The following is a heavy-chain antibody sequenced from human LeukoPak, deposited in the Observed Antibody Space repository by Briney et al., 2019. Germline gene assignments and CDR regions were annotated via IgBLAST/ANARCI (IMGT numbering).Heavy chain of an antibody. J-gene: IGHJ3*02. CDR3: ARVSGSRNYYFGAFDI. V-gene: IGHV3-23*01. CDR2: ISGSGGST. D-gene: IGHD3-10*01. Sequence: GGSLRLSCAASGFTFSSYAMSWVRQAPGKGLEWVSAISGSGGSTYYADSVKGRFTISRDNAKNTLYLQMNSPRAEDTAMYYCARVSGSRNYYFGAFDIWGQGTMVTVSS. CDR1: GFTFSSYA.